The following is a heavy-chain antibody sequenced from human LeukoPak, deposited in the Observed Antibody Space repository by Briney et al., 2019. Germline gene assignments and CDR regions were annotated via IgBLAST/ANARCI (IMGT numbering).Heavy chain of an antibody. D-gene: IGHD5-12*01. V-gene: IGHV3-33*03. Sequence: PGRSLRLSCAASGFTFSRYGMHWVRQAPGKGLEWVALIWSGGSKRYCADSVKGRLTISRDNSKNTLYLQMNSLRAEDTAVYYCAKSYNGYESKPDYWGQGTLVTVSS. J-gene: IGHJ4*02. CDR2: IWSGGSKR. CDR1: GFTFSRYG. CDR3: AKSYNGYESKPDY.